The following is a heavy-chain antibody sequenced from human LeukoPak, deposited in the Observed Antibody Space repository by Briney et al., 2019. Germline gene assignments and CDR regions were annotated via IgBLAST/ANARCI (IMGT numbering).Heavy chain of an antibody. J-gene: IGHJ3*02. CDR3: ARGEYYGSGLFDM. D-gene: IGHD3-10*01. Sequence: SETLSLTCTVSGGSISSYYWSWIRQPPGKGLEWIGSIYHSGSTNYNPSLKSRVTISVDTSKNQFSLKLSSVTAADTAVYYCARGEYYGSGLFDMWGQGTVVTVSS. V-gene: IGHV4-59*01. CDR1: GGSISSYY. CDR2: IYHSGST.